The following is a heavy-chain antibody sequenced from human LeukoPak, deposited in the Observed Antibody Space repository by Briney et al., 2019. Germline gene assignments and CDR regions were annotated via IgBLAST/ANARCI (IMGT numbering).Heavy chain of an antibody. J-gene: IGHJ6*03. CDR1: GDSVSSNSAA. CDR3: ARTSGWAANYYYYYMDV. V-gene: IGHV6-1*01. Sequence: SQTLSLTCAISGDSVSSNSAAWNWIRQSPSRGLEWLGRTYYRSKWYNDYAVSVKSRITINPDTSKNQFSLQLNSVTPEDTAVYYCARTSGWAANYYYYYMDVWDKGTAVTISS. CDR2: TYYRSKWYN. D-gene: IGHD6-19*01.